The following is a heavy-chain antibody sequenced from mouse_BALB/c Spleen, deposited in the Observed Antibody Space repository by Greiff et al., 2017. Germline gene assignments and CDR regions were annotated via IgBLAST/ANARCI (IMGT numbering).Heavy chain of an antibody. CDR1: GYTFTSYV. D-gene: IGHD1-1*01. CDR3: ARGGSSYDYAMDY. CDR2: INPYNDGT. Sequence: VHVKQSGPELVKPGASVKMSCKASGYTFTSYVMHWVKQKPGQGLEWIGYINPYNDGTKYNEKFKGKATLTSDKSSSTAYMELSSLTSEDSAVYYCARGGSSYDYAMDYWGQGTSVTVSS. V-gene: IGHV1-14*01. J-gene: IGHJ4*01.